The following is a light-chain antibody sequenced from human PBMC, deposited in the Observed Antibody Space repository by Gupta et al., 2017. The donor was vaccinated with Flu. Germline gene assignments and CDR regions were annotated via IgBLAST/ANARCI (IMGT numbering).Light chain of an antibody. CDR3: SSYTSTTTYV. CDR2: DVS. J-gene: IGLJ1*01. Sequence: QSALTQPASVSGSPGQSLTISCTGTSSDVGRYDYVSWYQQHPGMAPKLVIYDVSHRPSGVSNRFSASKSGNTASLTISGLQAGDEADYYCSSYTSTTTYVFGTGTKVTVL. V-gene: IGLV2-14*03. CDR1: SSDVGRYDY.